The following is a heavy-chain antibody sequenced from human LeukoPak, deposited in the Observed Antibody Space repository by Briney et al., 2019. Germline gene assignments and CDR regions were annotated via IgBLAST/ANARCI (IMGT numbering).Heavy chain of an antibody. Sequence: SETLSLTCIVSGGSVSSYYWTWIRQPPGKGLEWIGYIYNSGSTNYNPSLKSRVTISVDTSKNQFSLKLSSVTAADTAVYHCASHDPGEYYYYGMDVWGQGTTVTVSS. CDR3: ASHDPGEYYYYGMDV. CDR1: GGSVSSYY. CDR2: IYNSGST. V-gene: IGHV4-59*02. D-gene: IGHD4-17*01. J-gene: IGHJ6*02.